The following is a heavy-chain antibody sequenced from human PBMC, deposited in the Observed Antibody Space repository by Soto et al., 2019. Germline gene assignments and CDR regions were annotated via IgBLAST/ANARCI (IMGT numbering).Heavy chain of an antibody. D-gene: IGHD3-22*01. J-gene: IGHJ4*02. CDR3: ARAHYYDSSGSGPDY. Sequence: QVQLVESGGGVVQPGRSLRLSCAASGFTFSGYAMHWVRQAPGKGLEWVAVISYDGSNKYYADSVKGRFTVSRDISKNTLYLQMNNLIAEDTAVYYCARAHYYDSSGSGPDYWGQGTLVIVSS. CDR1: GFTFSGYA. CDR2: ISYDGSNK. V-gene: IGHV3-30-3*01.